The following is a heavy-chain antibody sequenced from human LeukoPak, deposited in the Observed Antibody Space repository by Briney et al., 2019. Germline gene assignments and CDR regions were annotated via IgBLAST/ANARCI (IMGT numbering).Heavy chain of an antibody. J-gene: IGHJ4*02. CDR2: INPGGSSI. D-gene: IGHD1-14*01. Sequence: PGGSLRLSCAASGFTFSSYWMHWARQVPGKGLMWVSRINPGGSSIAYADSVKGRFTISRDNAKNTLYLQMDSLRAEDTAVYYCARSNQADDYWGQGTLVTVSS. CDR3: ARSNQADDY. V-gene: IGHV3-74*01. CDR1: GFTFSSYW.